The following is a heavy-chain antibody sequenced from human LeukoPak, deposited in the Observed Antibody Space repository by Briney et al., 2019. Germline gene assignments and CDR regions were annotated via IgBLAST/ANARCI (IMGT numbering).Heavy chain of an antibody. J-gene: IGHJ4*02. V-gene: IGHV3-74*01. CDR2: INPDGRTT. Sequence: GGSLRLSCAASGFTFTTFWMNWVRQAPGEGLVWVSLINPDGRTTTYADSVRGRFTISRDNAKNTLYLQVNSLRAEDTAVYYCARDLHGSPDWWGQGTLVTVSS. CDR1: GFTFTTFW. CDR3: ARDLHGSPDW. D-gene: IGHD2-2*03.